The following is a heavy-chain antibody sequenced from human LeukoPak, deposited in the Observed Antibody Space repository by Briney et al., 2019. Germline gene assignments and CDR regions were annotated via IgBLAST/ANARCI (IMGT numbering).Heavy chain of an antibody. Sequence: ASVKVSCKASGYTFATCDINWVRQATGQGLEWMGWMNPNSGNTGYAQKFQGRVTMTRNTSISTAYMELSSLRSEDTAVYYCARDLSGYSYGSFDYWGQGTLVTVSS. J-gene: IGHJ4*02. CDR1: GYTFATCD. CDR2: MNPNSGNT. D-gene: IGHD5-18*01. V-gene: IGHV1-8*01. CDR3: ARDLSGYSYGSFDY.